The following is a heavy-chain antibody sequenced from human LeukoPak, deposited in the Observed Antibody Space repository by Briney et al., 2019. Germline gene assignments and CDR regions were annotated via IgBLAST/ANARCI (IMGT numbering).Heavy chain of an antibody. J-gene: IGHJ6*03. CDR1: GFMFSRLG. Sequence: GGSLRLSCAASGFMFSRLGMQWVRQAPGEGLEWVAMIWHDGSVEEYADSVKGRFTISRDNSQNTLYLQMNSLRDDDTAVHYCAKEGDQFRGYLDAWGKGTTVTVSS. CDR2: IWHDGSVE. V-gene: IGHV3-33*06. D-gene: IGHD3-16*01. CDR3: AKEGDQFRGYLDA.